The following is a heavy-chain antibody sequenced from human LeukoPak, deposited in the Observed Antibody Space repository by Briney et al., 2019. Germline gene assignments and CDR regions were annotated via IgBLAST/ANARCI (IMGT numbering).Heavy chain of an antibody. CDR2: ISAYSGNT. V-gene: IGHV1-18*01. J-gene: IGHJ3*02. CDR3: ARGTTYGYAFDI. D-gene: IGHD5-18*01. Sequence: ASVKVSCKASGYTFTSHGISWVRQAPGQGLEWMGWISAYSGNTNYAQSLQGRVTVTTDTSTTTAYMELRSLRSDDTALYYCARGTTYGYAFDIWGQGTMVTASS. CDR1: GYTFTSHG.